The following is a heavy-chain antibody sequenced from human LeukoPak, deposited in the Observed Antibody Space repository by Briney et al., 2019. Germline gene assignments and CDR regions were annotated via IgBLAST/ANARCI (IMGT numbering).Heavy chain of an antibody. D-gene: IGHD1-26*01. J-gene: IGHJ4*02. CDR3: ASSRIVGASNFDY. CDR2: IIPIFGTA. Sequence: SVKVSCKASGGTFSSYAISWVRQAPGQGLEWMGRIIPIFGTANYAQKFQGRVTITTDESTSTAYMELSSLRSEDAAVYYCASSRIVGASNFDYWGQGTLVTVSS. V-gene: IGHV1-69*05. CDR1: GGTFSSYA.